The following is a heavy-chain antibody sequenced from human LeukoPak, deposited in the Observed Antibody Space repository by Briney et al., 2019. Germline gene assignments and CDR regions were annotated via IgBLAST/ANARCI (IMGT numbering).Heavy chain of an antibody. D-gene: IGHD2-15*01. CDR2: IYPRDGSI. CDR3: ERAIYCSGGSCHWEFDY. J-gene: IGHJ4*02. CDR1: GYTFTNYY. V-gene: IGHV1-46*01. Sequence: ASVKVSCKASGYTFTNYYVHWVRQAPGQGLEWMGIIYPRDGSISYAQKFQGRVTMTRATSTSTVYMELSSLSSEDTAVYYCERAIYCSGGSCHWEFDYWGQGTLVTVSS.